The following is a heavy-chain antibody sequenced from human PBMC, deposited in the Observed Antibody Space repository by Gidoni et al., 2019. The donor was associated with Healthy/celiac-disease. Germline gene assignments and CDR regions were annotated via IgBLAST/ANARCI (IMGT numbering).Heavy chain of an antibody. CDR2: ISGSGGST. Sequence: EVQLLESGGGLVQPGGSLRLSCAASGFTFSRYSMSWVRQAPGKGLEWVSAISGSGGSTYYADSVKGRFTISRDNSKNTLYLQMNSLRAEDTAVYYCAKDLGGAAIWWALDYWGQGTLVTVSS. CDR3: AKDLGGAAIWWALDY. V-gene: IGHV3-23*01. D-gene: IGHD2-2*02. CDR1: GFTFSRYS. J-gene: IGHJ4*02.